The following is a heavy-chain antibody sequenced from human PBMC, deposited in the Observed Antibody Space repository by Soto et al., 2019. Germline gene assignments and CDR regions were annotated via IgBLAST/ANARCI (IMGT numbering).Heavy chain of an antibody. D-gene: IGHD1-26*01. CDR3: ARRRAVVAARPYYYYVMDV. V-gene: IGHV1-8*01. CDR1: GYTFISYD. J-gene: IGHJ6*02. Sequence: GAAFMVPCKASGYTFISYDISSVRQAPGQGVEERGWVNPNSAKTGYAQKLQGRVNMTMNTATNTAYMELSSLTSEDTAVYYCARRRAVVAARPYYYYVMDVWGQGTTVTVS. CDR2: VNPNSAKT.